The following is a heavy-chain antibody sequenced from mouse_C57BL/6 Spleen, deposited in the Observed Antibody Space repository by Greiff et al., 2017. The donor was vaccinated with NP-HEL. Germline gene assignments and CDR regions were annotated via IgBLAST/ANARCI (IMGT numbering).Heavy chain of an antibody. J-gene: IGHJ1*03. CDR1: GYAFSSYW. CDR2: IYPGDGDT. CDR3: ARLTTVLDWYFDV. V-gene: IGHV1-80*01. D-gene: IGHD1-1*01. Sequence: QVQLQQSGAELVKPGASVKISCKASGYAFSSYWMNWVKQRPGKGLEWIGQIYPGDGDTNYNGKFKGKATLTADKPSSTAYMQLSSLTSEDSAVYFCARLTTVLDWYFDVWGTGTTVTVSS.